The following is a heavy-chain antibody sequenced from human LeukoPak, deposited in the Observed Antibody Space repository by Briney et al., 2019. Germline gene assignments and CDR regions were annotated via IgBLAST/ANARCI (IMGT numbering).Heavy chain of an antibody. CDR3: GKDPNGDYVGAFDF. CDR1: GFTFGSYA. J-gene: IGHJ3*01. Sequence: GGPLRLSCAASGFTFGSYAISWVRQPPGKGLEWISAIRGTGGTTYYADSVKGRCTISRDNSRNTVYLQMNSLRAEDTALYFCGKDPNGDYVGAFDFWGPGTMVTVSS. D-gene: IGHD4-17*01. CDR2: IRGTGGTT. V-gene: IGHV3-23*01.